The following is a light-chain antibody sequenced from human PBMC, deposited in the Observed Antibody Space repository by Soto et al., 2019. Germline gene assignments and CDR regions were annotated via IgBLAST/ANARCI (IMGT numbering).Light chain of an antibody. V-gene: IGKV3-20*01. Sequence: EIVLTQSPGTLSLSPGERATLSCRASQSVSSSYLGWYQQKPGQAPRLLIYGASSRATGIPDRFSGSGSGTEFTLTISRLEAEDVAVFYCQQYGGSALYTFGQGTKLEIK. CDR2: GAS. J-gene: IGKJ2*01. CDR3: QQYGGSALYT. CDR1: QSVSSSY.